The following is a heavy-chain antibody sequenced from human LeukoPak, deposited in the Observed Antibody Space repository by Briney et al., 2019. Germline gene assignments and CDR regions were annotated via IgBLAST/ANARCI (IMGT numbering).Heavy chain of an antibody. D-gene: IGHD3-22*01. CDR2: ILSDGSKE. CDR1: GFTFSSYG. V-gene: IGHV3-33*01. CDR3: ARDWYYYDSSGYYYDSATHDY. J-gene: IGHJ4*02. Sequence: PGGSLRLSCAASGFTFSSYGMHWVRQAPGKGLEWVAVILSDGSKEFYTDSVKGRFTISRDNSKNTLYLQMNSLRAEDTAVYYCARDWYYYDSSGYYYDSATHDYWGQGTLVTVSS.